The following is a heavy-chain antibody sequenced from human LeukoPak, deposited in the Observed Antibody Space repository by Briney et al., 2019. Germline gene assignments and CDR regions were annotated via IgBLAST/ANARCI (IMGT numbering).Heavy chain of an antibody. D-gene: IGHD5-24*01. Sequence: GGSLRLSCAASGFTFSGYWMHWVCQAPGKGLVWVSRINSDGSSTSYADSVKGRITISRDNAKNTLYLQMNSLRAEDTAVYYCARDGYSYRNGFDIWGQGTMVTVSS. CDR3: ARDGYSYRNGFDI. V-gene: IGHV3-74*01. CDR2: INSDGSST. CDR1: GFTFSGYW. J-gene: IGHJ3*02.